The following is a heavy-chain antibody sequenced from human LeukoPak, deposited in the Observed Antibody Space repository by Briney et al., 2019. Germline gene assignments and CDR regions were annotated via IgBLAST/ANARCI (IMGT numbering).Heavy chain of an antibody. J-gene: IGHJ4*02. V-gene: IGHV3-30*03. D-gene: IGHD2-2*02. CDR2: MSFDVNNK. CDR3: ARGYCTSSSCYNDY. Sequence: GGSLRLSCAASGFTFSDFYMSWIRQAPGKGLEWVATMSFDVNNKYYADSVRGRFTIPRDNSKNTLYLQMNSLRAEDTAVYSCARGYCTSSSCYNDYWGQGTLVTVSS. CDR1: GFTFSDFY.